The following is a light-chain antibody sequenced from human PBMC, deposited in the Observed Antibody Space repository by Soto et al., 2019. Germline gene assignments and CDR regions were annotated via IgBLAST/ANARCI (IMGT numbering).Light chain of an antibody. CDR2: KAS. Sequence: DIQMTQSPSTLSASVGDRVTITCRASQSISSWLAWYQQKPGKAPKVLISKASTLQSGVPSRLSGSRSATEFTLTVSSLQPDDFATYYCQQYHSYPYTFGQGTKLEIE. J-gene: IGKJ2*01. V-gene: IGKV1-5*03. CDR1: QSISSW. CDR3: QQYHSYPYT.